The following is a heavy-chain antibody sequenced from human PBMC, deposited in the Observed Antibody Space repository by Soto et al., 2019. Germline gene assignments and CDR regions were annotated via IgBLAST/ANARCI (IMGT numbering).Heavy chain of an antibody. D-gene: IGHD3-9*01. CDR1: GFTFSNYG. CDR3: ARGGILTGYLEYYFDY. V-gene: IGHV3-33*01. Sequence: QVQLVESGGGVVQPGRSLRLSCAASGFTFSNYGMHWVRQAPGKGLEWVAVIWYDGSNKYYADSVKGRFTISRDNSKNTLYLQMNSLRAEDTAAYYCARGGILTGYLEYYFDYWGQGTLVTVSS. CDR2: IWYDGSNK. J-gene: IGHJ4*02.